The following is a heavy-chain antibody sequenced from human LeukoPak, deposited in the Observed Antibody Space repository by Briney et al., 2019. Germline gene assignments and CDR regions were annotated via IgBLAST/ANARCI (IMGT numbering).Heavy chain of an antibody. V-gene: IGHV3-74*01. Sequence: GGSLRLSCAASGFTFRTSWMHWVRQAPGKGLVWVSRIKSDGGTNYADSVKGRITIARDNAKKTVSLQMNSLRPEDTGVYYCARAPSEIGGYYPEYFRHWGQGTLVTVSS. D-gene: IGHD3-22*01. CDR3: ARAPSEIGGYYPEYFRH. CDR1: GFTFRTSW. J-gene: IGHJ1*01. CDR2: IKSDGGT.